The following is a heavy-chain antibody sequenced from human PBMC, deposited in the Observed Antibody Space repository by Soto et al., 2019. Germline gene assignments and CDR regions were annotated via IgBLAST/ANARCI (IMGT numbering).Heavy chain of an antibody. J-gene: IGHJ6*02. V-gene: IGHV1-46*01. Sequence: QVQLVQSGAEVKKPGASVKVSCKASGYTFTSYYMHWVRQAPGQGLEWMGIINPSGGSTSYAQKFQGRVTMTRDTSTSTVYMELSSLRSEDTAVYYCARDRSTVSHYYYYYGMDVWGQGTTVTVSS. CDR3: ARDRSTVSHYYYYYGMDV. D-gene: IGHD4-4*01. CDR2: INPSGGST. CDR1: GYTFTSYY.